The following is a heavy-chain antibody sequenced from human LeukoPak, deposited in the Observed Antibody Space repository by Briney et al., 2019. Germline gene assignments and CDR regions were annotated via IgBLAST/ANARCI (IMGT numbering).Heavy chain of an antibody. J-gene: IGHJ4*02. Sequence: GGSLRLSCAASGFTFSSYAMSWVRQAPGKGLEWVSAISGSGGSTYYADSVKGRFTISRDNSKNTLYLQMNSLRAEDTAVYYCAKRWYYYGSGSPCYFDYWGQGTLVTVSS. V-gene: IGHV3-23*01. CDR3: AKRWYYYGSGSPCYFDY. D-gene: IGHD3-10*01. CDR2: ISGSGGST. CDR1: GFTFSSYA.